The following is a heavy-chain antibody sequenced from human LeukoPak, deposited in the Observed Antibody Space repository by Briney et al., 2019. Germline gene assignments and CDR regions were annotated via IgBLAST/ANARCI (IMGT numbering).Heavy chain of an antibody. D-gene: IGHD3-9*01. J-gene: IGHJ4*02. CDR3: TRRADILTGYYIFDY. CDR1: GFTFSGSA. V-gene: IGHV3-73*01. Sequence: GGSLRLSCAASGFTFSGSAMHWVRQASEKGLEWVGRIRSKANSYATAYAASVKGRFTISRDDSKNTAYLQMNSLKTEDTAVYYCTRRADILTGYYIFDYWGQGTLVTVSS. CDR2: IRSKANSYAT.